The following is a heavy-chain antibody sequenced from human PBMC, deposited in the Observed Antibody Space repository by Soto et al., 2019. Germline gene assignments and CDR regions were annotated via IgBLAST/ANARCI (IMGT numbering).Heavy chain of an antibody. Sequence: QVQLVESGGGVVQPGRSLRLSCAASGFTFSSYGMHWVRQAPGKGLEWVAVIWYDGSNKYYADSVKGRFTISRDNSKNTLYLQMNSLRAEDTAVYYCASSRREYSSSGAHDHWGQGTLVTVSS. J-gene: IGHJ4*02. CDR3: ASSRREYSSSGAHDH. CDR2: IWYDGSNK. V-gene: IGHV3-33*01. CDR1: GFTFSSYG. D-gene: IGHD6-6*01.